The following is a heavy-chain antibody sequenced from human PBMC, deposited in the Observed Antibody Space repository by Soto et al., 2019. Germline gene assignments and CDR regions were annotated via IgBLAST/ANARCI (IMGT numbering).Heavy chain of an antibody. D-gene: IGHD6-13*01. CDR1: GFTFSSYW. V-gene: IGHV3-74*01. CDR2: MNEDGGTT. J-gene: IGHJ1*01. Sequence: EVQLVESGGGLVRPGGSLRLSCAASGFTFSSYWMHWVRQAPGKGLVWVSRMNEDGGTTDYADSVKGRFTISRDNAKNSLHLQMNSLRAEDTAFYYCVKDESINWYSGHFRHWGQGTLVTVSS. CDR3: VKDESINWYSGHFRH.